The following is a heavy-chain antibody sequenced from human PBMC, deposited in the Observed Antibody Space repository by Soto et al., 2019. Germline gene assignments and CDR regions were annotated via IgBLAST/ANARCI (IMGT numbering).Heavy chain of an antibody. CDR2: IYYSGST. CDR3: ARGSYYYERSGYYHD. V-gene: IGHV4-30-4*08. D-gene: IGHD3-22*01. Sequence: SETLSLTCTVPGGSISSSTYYWSWIRQHPGKGLERIGYIYYSGSTYYNPSLKSRVTISVDTSKNQFSLKLSSVTAADTAVYYCARGSYYYERSGYYHDWGQGTLVTVSS. J-gene: IGHJ4*02. CDR1: GGSISSSTYY.